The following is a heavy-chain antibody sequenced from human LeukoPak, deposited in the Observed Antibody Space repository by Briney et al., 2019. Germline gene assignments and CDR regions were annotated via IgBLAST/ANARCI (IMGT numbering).Heavy chain of an antibody. V-gene: IGHV3-9*01. Sequence: GGSLRLYCAASGFTFDDYAMHWVRQAPGKGLEWVSGISWNSGSIGYADSVKGRFTISRDNAKNSLYLQMNSLRAEDTALYYCAKDLYGSGSYYGMDVWGQGTTVTVS. CDR1: GFTFDDYA. J-gene: IGHJ6*02. CDR2: ISWNSGSI. D-gene: IGHD3-10*01. CDR3: AKDLYGSGSYYGMDV.